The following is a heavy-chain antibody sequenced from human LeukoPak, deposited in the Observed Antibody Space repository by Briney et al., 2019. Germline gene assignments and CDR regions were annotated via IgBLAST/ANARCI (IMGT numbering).Heavy chain of an antibody. CDR3: ARAPVLLWFGELLYPYYFDY. D-gene: IGHD3-10*01. J-gene: IGHJ4*02. Sequence: SETLSLTCTVSGGSISSGGYYWSWIRQHPGKGLEWIGYIYYSGSTYYNPSLKSRVTISVDASKNQFSLKLSSVTAADTAVYYCARAPVLLWFGELLYPYYFDYWGQGTLVTVSS. CDR2: IYYSGST. V-gene: IGHV4-31*03. CDR1: GGSISSGGYY.